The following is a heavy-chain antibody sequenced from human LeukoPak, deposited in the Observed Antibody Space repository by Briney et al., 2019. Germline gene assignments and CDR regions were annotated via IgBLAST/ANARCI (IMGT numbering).Heavy chain of an antibody. Sequence: SETLSLTCTISGGSISSYYWSWIRQPPGKGLEWIGYIYYSGSTNYNPSLKSRVTISVDTSKNQVSLKLSSVTAADTAVYYCARDLGSSWFGYWGQGTLVTVSS. V-gene: IGHV4-59*01. CDR1: GGSISSYY. CDR2: IYYSGST. CDR3: ARDLGSSWFGY. D-gene: IGHD6-13*01. J-gene: IGHJ4*02.